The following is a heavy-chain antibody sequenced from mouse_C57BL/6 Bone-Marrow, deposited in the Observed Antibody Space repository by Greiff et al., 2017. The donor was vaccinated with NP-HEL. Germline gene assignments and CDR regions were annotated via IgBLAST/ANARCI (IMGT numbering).Heavy chain of an antibody. CDR1: GYTFTSYG. D-gene: IGHD1-1*01. Sequence: QVQLQQSGAELARPGASVKLSCKASGYTFTSYGISWVKQRTGQGLEWIGEIYPRSGNTYYNEKFKGKATLTADKSSSTAYMELRSLTSEDSAVYFCATTVVESDWYFDVWGTGTTVTVSS. V-gene: IGHV1-81*01. J-gene: IGHJ1*03. CDR3: ATTVVESDWYFDV. CDR2: IYPRSGNT.